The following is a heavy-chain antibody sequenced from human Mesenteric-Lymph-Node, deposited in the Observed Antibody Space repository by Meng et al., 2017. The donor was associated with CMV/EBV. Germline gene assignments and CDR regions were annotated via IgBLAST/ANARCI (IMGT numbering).Heavy chain of an antibody. D-gene: IGHD2-21*01. Sequence: LSLTCAASGFTFNSYSMNWVRQAPGKGLEWVSSISSSGTYIYYADSVQGRFTISRDNARNSLYLQMNSLRAEDTAVYYCAREEVNYFDYWGQGTLVTVSS. CDR2: ISSSGTYI. V-gene: IGHV3-21*01. CDR3: AREEVNYFDY. CDR1: GFTFNSYS. J-gene: IGHJ4*02.